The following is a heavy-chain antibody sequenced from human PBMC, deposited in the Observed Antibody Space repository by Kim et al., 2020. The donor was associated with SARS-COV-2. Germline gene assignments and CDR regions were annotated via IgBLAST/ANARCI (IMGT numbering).Heavy chain of an antibody. J-gene: IGHJ6*02. Sequence: GGSLRLSCAASGFTFSSYSMNWVRQAPGKGLEWVSSISSSSSYIYYADSVKGRFTISRDNAKNSLYLQMNSLRAEDTAVYYCARWGTSYSGYDRLGGMDVWGQGTTVTVSS. V-gene: IGHV3-21*01. CDR2: ISSSSSYI. CDR3: ARWGTSYSGYDRLGGMDV. CDR1: GFTFSSYS. D-gene: IGHD5-12*01.